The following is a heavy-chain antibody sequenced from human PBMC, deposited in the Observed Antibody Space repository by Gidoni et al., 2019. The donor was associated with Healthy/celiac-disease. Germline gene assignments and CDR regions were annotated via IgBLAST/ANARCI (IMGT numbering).Heavy chain of an antibody. J-gene: IGHJ4*02. D-gene: IGHD5-12*01. Sequence: QVQLVQYGAEVKKPGASVKVSCRACGYTFTGYYMHWVRQAPGQGLEWMGWINPNSGGTNYAQKFQGWVTMTRDTSISTAYMELSRLRSDDTAVYYCARGRGYSGYDLAYWGQGTLVTVSS. CDR1: GYTFTGYY. V-gene: IGHV1-2*04. CDR3: ARGRGYSGYDLAY. CDR2: INPNSGGT.